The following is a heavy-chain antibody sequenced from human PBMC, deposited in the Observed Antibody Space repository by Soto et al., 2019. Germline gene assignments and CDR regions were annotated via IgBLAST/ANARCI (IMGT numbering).Heavy chain of an antibody. CDR2: IYYSGST. D-gene: IGHD1-1*01. CDR3: ARRTTLLSYFDY. V-gene: IGHV4-59*08. CDR1: GGSISSYY. Sequence: SETLSLTCTVSGGSISSYYWSWIRQPPGKGLEWIGYIYYSGSTNYNPSLKSRVTISVDTSKNQFSLKLSSVTAADTAGYYCARRTTLLSYFDYWGHGTLVTVSS. J-gene: IGHJ4*01.